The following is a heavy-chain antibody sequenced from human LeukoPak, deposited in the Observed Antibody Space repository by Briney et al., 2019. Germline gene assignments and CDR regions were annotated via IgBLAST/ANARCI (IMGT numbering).Heavy chain of an antibody. Sequence: AGGSLRLSCAASGFTFSSYAMSWVRQAPGKGLEWVSAISGSGGSTYYADSVKGRFTISRDNSKNTLYLQMNSLRAEDTAVYYCAKDYSGSWYYFDYWGQGTLVTVSS. CDR3: AKDYSGSWYYFDY. CDR2: ISGSGGST. CDR1: GFTFSSYA. D-gene: IGHD6-13*01. V-gene: IGHV3-23*01. J-gene: IGHJ4*02.